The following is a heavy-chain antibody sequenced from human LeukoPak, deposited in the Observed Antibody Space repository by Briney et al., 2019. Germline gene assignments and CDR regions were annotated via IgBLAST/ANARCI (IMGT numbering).Heavy chain of an antibody. Sequence: ASVKVSCKASGYTFTGYYMHWVRQAPGQGLEWMGWINPNSDGTNYAQKFQGRVTMTRDTSISTAYMELSRLRSDDTAVYYCARVIKEGIVGATTLTDYWGQGTLVTVSS. D-gene: IGHD1-26*01. V-gene: IGHV1-2*02. CDR3: ARVIKEGIVGATTLTDY. CDR2: INPNSDGT. J-gene: IGHJ4*02. CDR1: GYTFTGYY.